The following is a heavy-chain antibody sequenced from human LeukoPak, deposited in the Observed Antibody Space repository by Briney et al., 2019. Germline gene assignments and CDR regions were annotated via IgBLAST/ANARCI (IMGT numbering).Heavy chain of an antibody. V-gene: IGHV3-23*01. CDR2: ISGSGGST. Sequence: GGSLRLSCEASGFTFSRSDMIWVRQAPGKGLEWVSAISGSGGSTYYADSVKGRFTISRDSSKNTVFLQMNSLRAEDTAVYYCARGDFDYWGQGTLVTVSS. CDR1: GFTFSRSD. CDR3: ARGDFDY. J-gene: IGHJ4*02.